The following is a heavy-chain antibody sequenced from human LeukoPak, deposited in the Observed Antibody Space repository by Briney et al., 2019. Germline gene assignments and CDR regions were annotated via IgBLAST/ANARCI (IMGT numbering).Heavy chain of an antibody. CDR1: GGFVSGYY. Sequence: SETLSLSCAVYGGFVSGYYWWWIRQPPGKVVEWTGEIKHSGSTNYKPSLKSRVTISVDTSKNQFSLKLSSVTAADTAVYYCARGQDVSPSRDMVRGPYYYYGMDVWGKGTTVTVSS. CDR2: IKHSGST. J-gene: IGHJ6*04. D-gene: IGHD3-10*01. CDR3: ARGQDVSPSRDMVRGPYYYYGMDV. V-gene: IGHV4-34*01.